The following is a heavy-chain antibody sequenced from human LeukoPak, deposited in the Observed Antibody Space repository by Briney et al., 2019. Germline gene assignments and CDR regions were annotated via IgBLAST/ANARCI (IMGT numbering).Heavy chain of an antibody. CDR3: ASHYTKDSPFDY. CDR1: GFTFSSYA. J-gene: IGHJ4*02. Sequence: GGSLRLSCAASGFTFSSYAMSWVRQAPGKGLEWVSSISSSSSYIYYADSVKGRFTISRDNAKNSLYLQMNSLRAEDTAVYYCASHYTKDSPFDYWGQGTLVTVSS. V-gene: IGHV3-21*01. D-gene: IGHD2-2*02. CDR2: ISSSSSYI.